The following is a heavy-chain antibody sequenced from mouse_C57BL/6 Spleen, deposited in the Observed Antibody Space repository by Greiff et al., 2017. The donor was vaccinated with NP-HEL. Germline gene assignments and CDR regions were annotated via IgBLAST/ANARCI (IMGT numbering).Heavy chain of an antibody. J-gene: IGHJ1*03. CDR1: GYTFTSYW. CDR3: ARGGIKRWYFDV. CDR2: IDPSDSYT. Sequence: VQLQQPGAELVRPGTSVKLSCKASGYTFTSYWMHWVKQRPGQGLEWIGVIDPSDSYTNYNQKFTGKATLTVDTSSSTAYMQLSSLTSEDSAVYYCARGGIKRWYFDVWGTGTTVTVSS. D-gene: IGHD2-4*01. V-gene: IGHV1-59*01.